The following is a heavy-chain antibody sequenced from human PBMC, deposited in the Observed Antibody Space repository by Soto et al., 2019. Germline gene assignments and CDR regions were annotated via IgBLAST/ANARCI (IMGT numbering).Heavy chain of an antibody. CDR3: ARDTVTSLTPYQGFYYYGMDV. Sequence: SVKVSCKASGGTFSSYAISWVRQAPGQGLEWMGGIIPIFGTANYAQKFQGRVTITADESTSTAYMELSSLRSEDTAVYYCARDTVTSLTPYQGFYYYGMDVWGQGTTVTVSS. D-gene: IGHD2-2*01. CDR1: GGTFSSYA. V-gene: IGHV1-69*13. CDR2: IIPIFGTA. J-gene: IGHJ6*02.